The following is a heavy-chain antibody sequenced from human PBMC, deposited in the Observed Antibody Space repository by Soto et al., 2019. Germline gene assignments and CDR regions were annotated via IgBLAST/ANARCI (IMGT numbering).Heavy chain of an antibody. V-gene: IGHV3-23*01. J-gene: IGHJ4*02. CDR2: ISGSGGST. Sequence: GGSLRLSWAASGFTFSSYAMSCVRQAPGKGLEWVSAISGSGGSTYYADSVKGRFTISRDNSKNTLYLQMNSLRAEDTAVYYCAKGSFYYYDSSGRGSTFDYWGQGTLVTVSS. CDR1: GFTFSSYA. D-gene: IGHD3-22*01. CDR3: AKGSFYYYDSSGRGSTFDY.